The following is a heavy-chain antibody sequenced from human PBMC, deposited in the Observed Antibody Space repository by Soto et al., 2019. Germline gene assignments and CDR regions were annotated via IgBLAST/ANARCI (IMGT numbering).Heavy chain of an antibody. CDR2: IYYIGST. CDR3: ARSPVITAYYFDY. D-gene: IGHD1-20*01. J-gene: IGHJ4*02. Sequence: ASETLSLTGTVSCGSIISGDYYWNWIRQHPGKGLEWIGYIYYIGSTSYNPSLKSRITISLDTSNNQFSLKLNSVTAADTAVFYCARSPVITAYYFDYWGQGTLVTVSS. CDR1: CGSIISGDYY. V-gene: IGHV4-31*03.